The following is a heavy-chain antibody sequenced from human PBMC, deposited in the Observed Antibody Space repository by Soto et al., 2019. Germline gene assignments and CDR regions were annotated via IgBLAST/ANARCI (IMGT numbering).Heavy chain of an antibody. V-gene: IGHV4-59*01. Sequence: SETLSLTCNVSGDSIRSYFWSWVRQPPGKGLEWIGYIPYSGGPTYNPSLKSRVTISIDTSKKQFSLKMTSVTAADTAVYYCASSKMGLISVLETWGQGTLVIVSS. J-gene: IGHJ5*02. CDR1: GDSIRSYF. CDR2: IPYSGGP. D-gene: IGHD3-10*01. CDR3: ASSKMGLISVLET.